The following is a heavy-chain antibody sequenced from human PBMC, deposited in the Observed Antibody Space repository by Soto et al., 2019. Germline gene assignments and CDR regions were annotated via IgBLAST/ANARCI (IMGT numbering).Heavy chain of an antibody. D-gene: IGHD3-10*01. V-gene: IGHV3-30-3*01. CDR1: GFTFSNYI. Sequence: QVQLVESGGGVVQPGRSLRLSCAASGFTFSNYIMHWVRQAPGKGLEWVAIILHDGNNKYYADSVKGRFTISRDNSKNTLYLQMNSLGTEDTAIYYCARDDEGGSDCDLGYWGQGTLVTVSS. CDR3: ARDDEGGSDCDLGY. J-gene: IGHJ4*02. CDR2: ILHDGNNK.